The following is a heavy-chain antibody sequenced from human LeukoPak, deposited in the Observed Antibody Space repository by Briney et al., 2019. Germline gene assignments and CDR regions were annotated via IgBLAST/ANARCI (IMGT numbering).Heavy chain of an antibody. D-gene: IGHD3-9*01. CDR1: GGSFSGYY. J-gene: IGHJ1*01. CDR3: ARGKVFADYDI. CDR2: INHSGST. Sequence: PSETLSLTCPVYGGSFSGYYWSWIRQPPGKGLEWIGEINHSGSTNYNPSLKSRVTISVDTSKNQFSLKLSSVTAADTAVYYCARGKVFADYDIWGQGTLVTVSS. V-gene: IGHV4-34*01.